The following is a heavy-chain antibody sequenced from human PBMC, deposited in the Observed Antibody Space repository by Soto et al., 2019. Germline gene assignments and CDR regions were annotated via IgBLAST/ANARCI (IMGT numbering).Heavy chain of an antibody. CDR3: ARPDGDYILDAFDI. V-gene: IGHV4-34*01. J-gene: IGHJ3*02. CDR2: INHSGST. Sequence: QVQLQQWGAVLLKPSETLSLTCAVYGGSFSGYYWSWIRQPPGKGLEWIGQINHSGSTNYNPSLKSRVTIPVDTSNDQLSLKLSSLTAASTAVYYCARPDGDYILDAFDILGQGTMVTVSS. D-gene: IGHD4-17*01. CDR1: GGSFSGYY.